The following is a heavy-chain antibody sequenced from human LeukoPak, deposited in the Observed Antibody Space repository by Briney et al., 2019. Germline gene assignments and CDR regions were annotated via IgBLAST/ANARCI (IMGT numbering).Heavy chain of an antibody. V-gene: IGHV3-21*06. D-gene: IGHD5-24*01. CDR3: ARERDEMFDY. CDR1: GGSISSSS. J-gene: IGHJ4*02. Sequence: ETLSLTCTVSGGSISSSSYYWGWIRQPPGKGLEWVSSIGSRSSSIYYADSVKGRFTISRDNAKNSLYLQMNSLRAEETAVYYCARERDEMFDYWGQGTLVTVSS. CDR2: IGSRSSSI.